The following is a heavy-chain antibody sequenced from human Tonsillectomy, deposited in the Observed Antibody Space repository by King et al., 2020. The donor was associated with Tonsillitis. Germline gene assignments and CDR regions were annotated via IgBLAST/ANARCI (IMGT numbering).Heavy chain of an antibody. CDR2: ISGSGSST. CDR3: AKDLLQCSGGSCYNAFDI. CDR1: GFTFRSYA. V-gene: IGHV3-23*04. J-gene: IGHJ3*02. D-gene: IGHD2-15*01. Sequence: VQLVESGGGLAQPGGSLRLSCAVSGFTFRSYAMSLVRQAPGKGLEWVSGISGSGSSTYYADSVKGRFSISRDNSKNMLYVEMNNLSAEDTAVYYCAKDLLQCSGGSCYNAFDIWGQGTMVTVSS.